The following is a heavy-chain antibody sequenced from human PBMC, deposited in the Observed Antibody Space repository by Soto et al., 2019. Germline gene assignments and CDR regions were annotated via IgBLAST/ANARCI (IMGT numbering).Heavy chain of an antibody. Sequence: GGSLRLSCAASGFTFSSYAMSWVRQAPGKGLEWVSAISGSGGSTYYTDSVKGRFTISRDNSKNTLYLQMNSLRAEDTAVYECAKAVRSGYDTPPFDYWGQGTLVTVSS. D-gene: IGHD5-12*01. CDR3: AKAVRSGYDTPPFDY. CDR1: GFTFSSYA. V-gene: IGHV3-23*01. J-gene: IGHJ4*02. CDR2: ISGSGGST.